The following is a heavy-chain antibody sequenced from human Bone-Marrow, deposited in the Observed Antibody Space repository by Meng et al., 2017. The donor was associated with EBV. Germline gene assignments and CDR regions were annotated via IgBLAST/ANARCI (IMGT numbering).Heavy chain of an antibody. CDR3: ATLTGTGSYFDY. CDR2: ISGSGGST. CDR1: GFTFSSYA. V-gene: IGHV3-23*04. Sequence: EHLVESGGGVVRPGGALRLSCAASGFTFSSYAMSWVRQAPGKGLEWVSAISGSGGSTYYADSVKGRFTISRDNSKNTLYLQMNSLRAEDTAVYYCATLTGTGSYFDYWGQGTMVTVYS. D-gene: IGHD1-20*01. J-gene: IGHJ4*02.